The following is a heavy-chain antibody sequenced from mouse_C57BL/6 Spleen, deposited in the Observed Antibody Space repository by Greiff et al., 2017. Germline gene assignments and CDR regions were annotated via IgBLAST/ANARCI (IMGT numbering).Heavy chain of an antibody. CDR1: GFTFSSYA. V-gene: IGHV5-4*01. J-gene: IGHJ4*01. CDR2: ISDGGSYT. Sequence: EVKLMESGGGLVKPGGSLKLSCAASGFTFSSYALSWVRQTPDKRLEWVATISDGGSYTYYPDNVKGRFTISRDNAKNNLYLQMSHLKSEDTAMYYCARDWYYYAMDYWGQGTSVTVSS. CDR3: ARDWYYYAMDY.